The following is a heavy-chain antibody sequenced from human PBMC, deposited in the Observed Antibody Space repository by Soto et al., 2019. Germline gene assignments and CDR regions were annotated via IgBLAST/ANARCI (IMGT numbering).Heavy chain of an antibody. V-gene: IGHV4-39*07. D-gene: IGHD3-10*01. Sequence: PSETLSLTCTVSGGSISSSSYYWGWIRQPSGKGLEWIGSIYYSGYTSYNPSLKSRVMLSVDTSKNQCSLELTSVIAADAAVYYCTTQGFGVLHGLVDVWGQGTTVTVSS. CDR1: GGSISSSSYY. CDR2: IYYSGYT. CDR3: TTQGFGVLHGLVDV. J-gene: IGHJ6*02.